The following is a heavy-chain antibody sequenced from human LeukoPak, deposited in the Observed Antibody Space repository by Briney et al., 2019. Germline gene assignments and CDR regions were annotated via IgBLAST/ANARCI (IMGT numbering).Heavy chain of an antibody. Sequence: PGRSLRLSCAASGFTFSSYVMHWVRQAPGKGLEWVAVISYDGSNKYYADSVKGRFTISRDNSKNTLYLQMNSLRAEDTALYYCARDREEGYYFDYWGQGTLVTVSS. CDR3: ARDREEGYYFDY. J-gene: IGHJ4*02. CDR2: ISYDGSNK. V-gene: IGHV3-30*01. CDR1: GFTFSSYV.